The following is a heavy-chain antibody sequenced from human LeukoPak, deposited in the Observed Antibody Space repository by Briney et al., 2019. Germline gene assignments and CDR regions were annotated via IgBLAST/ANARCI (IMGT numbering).Heavy chain of an antibody. CDR3: ASGPSYSGSNEYFDS. CDR1: GGTFSSYA. Sequence: ASVKVSCKASGGTFSSYAINWVRQAPGQGLEWMGWINTNTGNPTYAQDYTGRFVFSLDTSVSTTYLQISRLKAEDTAVYYCASGPSYSGSNEYFDSWGQGTLVTVSS. V-gene: IGHV7-4-1*02. CDR2: INTNTGNP. J-gene: IGHJ4*02. D-gene: IGHD1-26*01.